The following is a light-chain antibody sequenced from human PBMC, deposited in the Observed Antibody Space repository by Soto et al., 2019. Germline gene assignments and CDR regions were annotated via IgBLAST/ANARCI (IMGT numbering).Light chain of an antibody. CDR1: SSDVGGYNY. V-gene: IGLV2-14*01. J-gene: IGLJ1*01. Sequence: QSALTQPASVSGSPGQSITISCTGTSSDVGGYNYVSWYQQHPGKAPKLMIYDVSNRPSGVSNRFFGSKSGNTASLTISGLQAEDEADYYCSSYTSSSTRVFGTGTKDTDL. CDR3: SSYTSSSTRV. CDR2: DVS.